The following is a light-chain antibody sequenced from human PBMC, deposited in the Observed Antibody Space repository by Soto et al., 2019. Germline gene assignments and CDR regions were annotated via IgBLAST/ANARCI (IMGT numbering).Light chain of an antibody. J-gene: IGKJ1*01. V-gene: IGKV1-5*03. Sequence: DIQMTQSPSTLSASVGDRVTITCRASQTTSTWLAWYQQKPGEAPKLLIQKASSLESGVPSRFSGSGSGTEFTLTISSLQPDDFATYYCQQYNSYPWTFGQGTKVDIK. CDR2: KAS. CDR1: QTTSTW. CDR3: QQYNSYPWT.